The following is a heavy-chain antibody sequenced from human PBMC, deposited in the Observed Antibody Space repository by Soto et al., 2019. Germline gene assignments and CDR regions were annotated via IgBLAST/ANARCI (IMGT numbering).Heavy chain of an antibody. CDR1: GYTFTSYG. V-gene: IGHV1-2*04. CDR2: INPNSGGT. CDR3: ARDSPSGIAAAGPQGGAFYYYGMDV. D-gene: IGHD6-13*01. J-gene: IGHJ6*02. Sequence: ASVKVSCKASGYTFTSYGISWVRQAPGQGLEWMGWINPNSGGTNYAQKFQGWVTMTRDTSISTAYMELSRLRSDDTAVYYCARDSPSGIAAAGPQGGAFYYYGMDVWGQGTTVTVSS.